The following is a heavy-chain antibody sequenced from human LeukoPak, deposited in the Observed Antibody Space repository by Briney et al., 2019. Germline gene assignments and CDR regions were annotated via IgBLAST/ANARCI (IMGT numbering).Heavy chain of an antibody. CDR1: GFTFSHYA. V-gene: IGHV3-30*04. Sequence: PGGSLRLSCAASGFTFSHYAMHWVRQAPGKGLEWVAVIFYDGSIAYYADSVQGRFTISRDNSKSTVYLQVNSLRAEDTALYYCARDDGWIQFNFWGQGTLVTVSS. J-gene: IGHJ4*02. CDR2: IFYDGSIA. CDR3: ARDDGWIQFNF. D-gene: IGHD5-18*01.